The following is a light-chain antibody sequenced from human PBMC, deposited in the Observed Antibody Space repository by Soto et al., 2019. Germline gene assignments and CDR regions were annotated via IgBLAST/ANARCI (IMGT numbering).Light chain of an antibody. CDR2: GAS. J-gene: IGKJ1*01. CDR1: QSISSY. V-gene: IGKV1-39*01. CDR3: QQSYYNPT. Sequence: DIKMTQSPSSLSASVGDRVPITCRASQSISSYLHWYQQKPGKAPNLLIYGASSLQSGVPSRFSGSGSGTDFTLTISRLQREDFATYYCQQSYYNPTFSQGTKVDIK.